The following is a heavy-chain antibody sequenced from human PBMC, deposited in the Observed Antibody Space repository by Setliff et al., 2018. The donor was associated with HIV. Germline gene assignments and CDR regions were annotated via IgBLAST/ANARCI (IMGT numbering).Heavy chain of an antibody. CDR1: GGTFSSYA. D-gene: IGHD6-19*01. CDR3: AREGTTDIAVAGASFDY. Sequence: GASVKVSCKASGGTFSSYAISWVRQAPGQGLEWMGGIIPIFRTSNYAQRLQGRVTITADDSTSTAYMELSSLRSEDTAVYYCAREGTTDIAVAGASFDYWGQGTLVTVSS. J-gene: IGHJ4*02. CDR2: IIPIFRTS. V-gene: IGHV1-69*13.